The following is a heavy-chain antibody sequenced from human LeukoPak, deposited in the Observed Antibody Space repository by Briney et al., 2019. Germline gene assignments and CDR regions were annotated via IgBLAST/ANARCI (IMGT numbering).Heavy chain of an antibody. CDR2: IYHSGNT. J-gene: IGHJ2*01. V-gene: IGHV4-38-2*01. Sequence: SETPSLTCAVSGYSISSGYYWGWIRQPPGKGLEWIGSIYHSGNTYYNPSLKSRVTIPVDTSKNQFFLKVTSVTAADAAVYYCARPKYGDAAYFALWGRGALVTVSS. CDR3: ARPKYGDAAYFAL. CDR1: GYSISSGYY. D-gene: IGHD4-17*01.